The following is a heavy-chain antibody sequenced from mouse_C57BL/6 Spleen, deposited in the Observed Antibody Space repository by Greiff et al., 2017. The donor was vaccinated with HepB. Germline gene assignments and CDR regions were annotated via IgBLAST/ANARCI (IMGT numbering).Heavy chain of an antibody. CDR2: IDPSDSYT. Sequence: QVQLQQPGAELVRPGTSVKLSCKASGYTFTSYWMHWVKQRPGQGLEWIGVIDPSDSYTNYNQKFKGKATLTVDTSSSTAYMQLSSLTSEDSAVYYCARGVYDGYYLYAMDYWGQGTSVTVSS. J-gene: IGHJ4*01. CDR1: GYTFTSYW. CDR3: ARGVYDGYYLYAMDY. D-gene: IGHD2-3*01. V-gene: IGHV1-59*01.